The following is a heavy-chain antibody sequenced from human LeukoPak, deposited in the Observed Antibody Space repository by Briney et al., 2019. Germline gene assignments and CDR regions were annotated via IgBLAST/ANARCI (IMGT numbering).Heavy chain of an antibody. CDR2: ISGRSESK. V-gene: IGHV3-48*01. J-gene: IGHJ3*02. D-gene: IGHD4-17*01. Sequence: GGSLRLSCAASGFTFSTYSMNWVRQAPGKGLEWVSYISGRSESKSYADSVKGRFTISRDNAKNSLYLQMNSLRVEETALYYCARPTGSYGFDIWGQGAMVTVSS. CDR1: GFTFSTYS. CDR3: ARPTGSYGFDI.